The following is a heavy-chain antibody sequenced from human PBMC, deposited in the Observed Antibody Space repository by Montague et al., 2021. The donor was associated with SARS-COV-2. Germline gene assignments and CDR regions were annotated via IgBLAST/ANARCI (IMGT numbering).Heavy chain of an antibody. CDR2: IYYGGST. V-gene: IGHV4-59*01. CDR3: AGDRGRFWHFDL. Sequence: SETLSLTCTVSGGSISSYYWNWIRQSPGKGLEWIGYIYYGGSTNYNPSLKSRVTISVDTSKSQMSLRLNSVTAADTAVYYCAGDRGRFWHFDLWGRGTLVTVSS. D-gene: IGHD5-12*01. CDR1: GGSISSYY. J-gene: IGHJ2*01.